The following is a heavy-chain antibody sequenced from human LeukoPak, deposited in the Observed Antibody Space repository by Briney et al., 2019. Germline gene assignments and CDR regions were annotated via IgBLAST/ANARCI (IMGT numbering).Heavy chain of an antibody. CDR3: ARGRITMVRGVIDY. Sequence: PSETLSLTCAVSGYSISSGFYWAWIRQPPGKGLEWIGEINHSGSTNYNPSLKSRVTISVDTSKNQFSLKLSSVTAADTAVYYCARGRITMVRGVIDYWGQGTLVTVSS. CDR2: INHSGST. J-gene: IGHJ4*02. D-gene: IGHD3-10*01. V-gene: IGHV4-38-2*01. CDR1: GYSISSGFY.